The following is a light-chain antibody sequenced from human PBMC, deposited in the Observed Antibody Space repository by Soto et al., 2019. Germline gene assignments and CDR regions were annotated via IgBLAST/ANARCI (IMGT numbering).Light chain of an antibody. CDR1: QSVSSN. Sequence: EIVMTQSPATLSVSPGERATLSCRASQSVSSNLAWYQQKPGQAPRLLIYGPSTRATGIPARFSGSGSGTEFTLTISSLQSEDFATYYCQHYNGYSRTFGQGTKVEIK. CDR2: GPS. J-gene: IGKJ1*01. CDR3: QHYNGYSRT. V-gene: IGKV3-15*01.